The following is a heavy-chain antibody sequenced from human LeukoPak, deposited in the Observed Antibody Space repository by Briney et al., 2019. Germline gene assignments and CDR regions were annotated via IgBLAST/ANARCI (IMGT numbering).Heavy chain of an antibody. CDR1: GFTFSSYW. J-gene: IGHJ6*02. D-gene: IGHD4-17*01. Sequence: GGSLRLSCAASGFTFSSYWMTWVRQAPGKGLEWVAFIRYDGSNKYYADSVKGRFTISRDNSKNTLYLQMNSLRAEDTAVYYCAKSDYSRGYYYYYGMDVWGQGTTVTVSS. V-gene: IGHV3-30*02. CDR3: AKSDYSRGYYYYYGMDV. CDR2: IRYDGSNK.